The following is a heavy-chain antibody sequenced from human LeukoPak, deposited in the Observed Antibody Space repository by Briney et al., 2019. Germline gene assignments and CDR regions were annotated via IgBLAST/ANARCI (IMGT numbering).Heavy chain of an antibody. V-gene: IGHV4-34*01. J-gene: IGHJ4*02. CDR3: ARGYYCSSTSCHDY. Sequence: PSETLSLTCAVYGGSFSGYYWSWIRQPPGKGLEWIGEINHSGSTNYNPSLKSRVTISVDTSKNQFSLKLSSVTAADTAVYYCARGYYCSSTSCHDYWGQGTLVTVSS. D-gene: IGHD2-2*01. CDR2: INHSGST. CDR1: GGSFSGYY.